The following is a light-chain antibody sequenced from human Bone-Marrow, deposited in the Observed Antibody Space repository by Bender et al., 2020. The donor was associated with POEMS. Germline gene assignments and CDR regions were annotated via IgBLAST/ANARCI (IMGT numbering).Light chain of an antibody. J-gene: IGLJ1*01. CDR2: EVS. CDR1: SSDIGLYNY. V-gene: IGLV2-14*01. CDR3: GSYTSSNTLV. Sequence: QSALTQPASVSGSPGQSITISCTGTSSDIGLYNYVSWYQHHPGKAPKLMISEVSNRPSGVSDRFSGSKSGNTASLTISGLQAEDEADYYCGSYTSSNTLVLGTGTKVTV.